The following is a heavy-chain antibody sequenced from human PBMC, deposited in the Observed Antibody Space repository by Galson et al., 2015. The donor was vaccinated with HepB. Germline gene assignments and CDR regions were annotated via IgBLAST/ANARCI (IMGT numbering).Heavy chain of an antibody. D-gene: IGHD2-15*01. CDR2: ISYDGSNK. V-gene: IGHV3-30*18. Sequence: SLRLSCAASGFTFSSYGMHWVRQAPGKGLEWVAVISYDGSNKYYADSVKGRFTISRDNSKNTLYLQMNSLRAEDTAVYYCAKKVVVVANTVNNWFDPWGQGTLVTVSS. J-gene: IGHJ5*02. CDR3: AKKVVVVANTVNNWFDP. CDR1: GFTFSSYG.